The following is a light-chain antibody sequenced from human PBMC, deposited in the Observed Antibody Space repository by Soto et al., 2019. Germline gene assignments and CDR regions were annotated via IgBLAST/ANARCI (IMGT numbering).Light chain of an antibody. CDR2: LGS. J-gene: IGKJ2*01. CDR3: QQYYSTPYT. Sequence: DIVMTQSPLSLPVTPGEPASISCRSSQSLLQTNGYNYLDWYLQKPGQSPQLLIYLGSNRASGVPDRFSGSGSGTDFTLKISRVEAEDVAVYYCQQYYSTPYTFGQGTKLEIK. CDR1: QSLLQTNGYNY. V-gene: IGKV2-28*01.